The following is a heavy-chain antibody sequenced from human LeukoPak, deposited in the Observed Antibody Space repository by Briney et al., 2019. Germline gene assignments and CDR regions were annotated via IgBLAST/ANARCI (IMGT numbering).Heavy chain of an antibody. CDR2: IKQDGSEK. CDR3: ASTAPSQWGLFDY. Sequence: GGSLRLSCAASGFTFSSYWMSWVRQAPGKGLEWVANIKQDGSEKYYVDSVKGRFTISRDNAKNSLYPQMNSLRAEDTAVYYWASTAPSQWGLFDYWGQGTLVTVSS. CDR1: GFTFSSYW. V-gene: IGHV3-7*01. J-gene: IGHJ4*02. D-gene: IGHD1-26*01.